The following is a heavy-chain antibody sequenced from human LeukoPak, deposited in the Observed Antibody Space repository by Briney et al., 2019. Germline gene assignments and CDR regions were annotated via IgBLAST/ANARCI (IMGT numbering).Heavy chain of an antibody. CDR1: GGPISSSHYY. D-gene: IGHD1-26*01. CDR2: IYYSGST. CDR3: AKEFGGSYSRLDC. V-gene: IGHV4-39*02. J-gene: IGHJ4*02. Sequence: PSETLSLTCAVSGGPISSSHYYWGWIRQPPGKGLEWIGSIYYSGSTYDNPSLKSRVTISVDTSKNRFSLKLSSVTAADTAVYYCAKEFGGSYSRLDCWGQGTLVTVSS.